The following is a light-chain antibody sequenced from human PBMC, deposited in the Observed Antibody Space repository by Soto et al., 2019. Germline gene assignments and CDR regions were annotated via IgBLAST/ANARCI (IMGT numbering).Light chain of an antibody. V-gene: IGKV1-33*01. CDR1: QDISNY. CDR2: DAS. Sequence: DIQMTQSPSSLSASVGDRVTITCQASQDISNYLNWYQQKPGKAPKLLIYDASNLETGVPSRFSGSGSGTDFTFTISGQLPEDVATYYYQQYNNLPLSFGGGTRVEIK. J-gene: IGKJ4*01. CDR3: QQYNNLPLS.